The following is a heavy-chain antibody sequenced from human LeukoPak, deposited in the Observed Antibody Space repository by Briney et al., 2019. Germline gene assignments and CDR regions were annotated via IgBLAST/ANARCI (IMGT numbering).Heavy chain of an antibody. V-gene: IGHV4-4*09. CDR3: ARHYYDSSGHKYYFDY. D-gene: IGHD3-22*01. CDR1: GGSISSYY. CDR2: IYTSGST. J-gene: IGHJ4*02. Sequence: SETLSLTCAVSGGSISSYYWSWIRQPPGKGLEWIGYIYTSGSTNYNPSLKSRVTISVDTSKNQFSLKLSSVTAADTAVYYCARHYYDSSGHKYYFDYWGQGTLVIVSS.